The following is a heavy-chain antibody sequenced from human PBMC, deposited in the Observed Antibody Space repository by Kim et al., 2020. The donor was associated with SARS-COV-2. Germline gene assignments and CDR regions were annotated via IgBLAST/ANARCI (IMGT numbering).Heavy chain of an antibody. J-gene: IGHJ4*02. D-gene: IGHD3-3*01. Sequence: GGSLRLSCAASGFTFSSYAMSWVRQAPGKGLEWVSAISGSGCSTYYADSVKGRFTISRDNSKNTLYLQMNSLRAEDTAIYYCAKDNYDFWIGFLCVPFGCWGPGPLVTVTS. CDR2: ISGSGCST. CDR1: GFTFSSYA. V-gene: IGHV3-23*01. CDR3: AKDNYDFWIGFLCVPFGC.